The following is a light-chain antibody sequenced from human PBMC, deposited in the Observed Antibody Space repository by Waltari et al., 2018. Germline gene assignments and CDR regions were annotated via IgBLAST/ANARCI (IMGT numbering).Light chain of an antibody. CDR1: SSNIGRNP. CDR3: ATWDASLTGWV. CDR2: SNN. Sequence: PGQRVTISCSGSSSNIGRNPVNWYQQLPGTAPKLLIHSNNQRPSGVPDRFSVSKSGTSASLAISGLQSEDEADYYCATWDASLTGWVFGGGTKLTVL. V-gene: IGLV1-44*01. J-gene: IGLJ2*01.